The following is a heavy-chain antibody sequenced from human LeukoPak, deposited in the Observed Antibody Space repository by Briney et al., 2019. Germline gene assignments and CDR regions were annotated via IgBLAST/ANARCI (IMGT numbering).Heavy chain of an antibody. V-gene: IGHV3-30*04. Sequence: GGSLRLSCAASGFTFSNYAMHWVRQAPGKGLDWVAVVSFHGTDKFYADSVKGRFTISRDNSKNTLYLQMNSLIPEDTAVYYCARAVPSRQAIDYWGQGTLVTVSS. CDR1: GFTFSNYA. J-gene: IGHJ4*02. CDR2: VSFHGTDK. CDR3: ARAVPSRQAIDY.